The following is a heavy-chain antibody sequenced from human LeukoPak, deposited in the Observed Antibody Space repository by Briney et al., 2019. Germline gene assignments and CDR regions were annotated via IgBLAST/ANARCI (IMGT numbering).Heavy chain of an antibody. Sequence: VASVKVSCKASGYTFTGYYMHWVRQAPGQGLEWMGWINPNSGGTNYAQKFQGRVTMTRDTSISTAYMELSRLRSDDTAVYYCARVEMATIAFWGQGTLVTVSS. V-gene: IGHV1-2*02. J-gene: IGHJ4*02. CDR2: INPNSGGT. D-gene: IGHD5-24*01. CDR1: GYTFTGYY. CDR3: ARVEMATIAF.